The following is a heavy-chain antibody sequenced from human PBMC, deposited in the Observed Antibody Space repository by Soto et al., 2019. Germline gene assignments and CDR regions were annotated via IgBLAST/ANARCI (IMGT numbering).Heavy chain of an antibody. D-gene: IGHD6-25*01. CDR3: AKDEAAGTAY. CDR1: GFTLSIKA. Sequence: HPKRSLRLNCAASGFTLSIKAMSWVRQAPGKGLEWVSAISGSGGSTYYADSVKGRFTISRDNSKNTLYLQMHSLRAEDTAVYYCAKDEAAGTAYWGQGTPV. CDR2: ISGSGGST. V-gene: IGHV3-23*01. J-gene: IGHJ1*01.